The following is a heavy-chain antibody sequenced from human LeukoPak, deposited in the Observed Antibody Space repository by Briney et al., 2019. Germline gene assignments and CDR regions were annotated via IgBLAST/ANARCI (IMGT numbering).Heavy chain of an antibody. Sequence: SETLSLTCTVSGGSITNNYWSWIRQPPGKGLECIGYIYYSGSTNYNPSLRSRVTISLDTSKNQFSLKLSSVTAADTAVYYCARAPSSGYHFDYWGQGTLVTVSS. D-gene: IGHD3-22*01. CDR1: GGSITNNY. CDR3: ARAPSSGYHFDY. J-gene: IGHJ4*02. V-gene: IGHV4-59*01. CDR2: IYYSGST.